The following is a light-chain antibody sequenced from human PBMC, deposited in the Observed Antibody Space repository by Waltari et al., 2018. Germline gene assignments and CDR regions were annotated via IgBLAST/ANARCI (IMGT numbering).Light chain of an antibody. V-gene: IGKV2-24*01. CDR1: QALVHSNGNTY. CDR3: VQSTHFPRT. CDR2: NIS. J-gene: IGKJ1*01. Sequence: DFVLTQTPLSSLVTLGQPASISCRSSQALVHSNGNTYLHWVQQRPCQPPRLLIYNISKRFSGVPDRFSGSGAGTDFTLRISRVEAEDVAVYYCVQSTHFPRTVGQGTKVEIK.